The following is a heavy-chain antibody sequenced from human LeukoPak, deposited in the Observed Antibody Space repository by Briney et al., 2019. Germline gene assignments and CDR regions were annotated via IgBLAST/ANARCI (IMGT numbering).Heavy chain of an antibody. D-gene: IGHD3-22*01. Sequence: GGSLRLSCAASGFTFSSYAMSWVRQAPGKGLEWVSAISGSGGSTYYADSVKGRFTISRDNSKNTLYLQMNSLRAEDTAVYYCATPNPDSSDYYYLSQPDYWGQGTLVTVSS. CDR2: ISGSGGST. J-gene: IGHJ4*02. CDR3: ATPNPDSSDYYYLSQPDY. V-gene: IGHV3-23*01. CDR1: GFTFSSYA.